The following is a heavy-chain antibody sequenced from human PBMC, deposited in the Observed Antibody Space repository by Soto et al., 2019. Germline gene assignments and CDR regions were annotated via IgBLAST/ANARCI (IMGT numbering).Heavy chain of an antibody. CDR1: GFTFSTYA. J-gene: IGHJ6*02. CDR2: LSYDGSNK. CDR3: AIVVPAAMYYYYGMDV. Sequence: QVQLVESGGGVVQPGRSLRLSCAASGFTFSTYAMHWVRQAPGKGLEWVAVLSYDGSNKYYADSVKGRFTISRDNSKNTLYLQMNSLIAEDTAVYYCAIVVPAAMYYYYGMDVWGQGTTVTVSS. V-gene: IGHV3-30*03. D-gene: IGHD2-2*01.